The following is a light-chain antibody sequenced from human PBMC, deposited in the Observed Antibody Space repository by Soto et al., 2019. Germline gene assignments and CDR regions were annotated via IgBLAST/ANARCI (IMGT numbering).Light chain of an antibody. Sequence: QSVLTQPPSVSGAPGQRVTISCTGSSSNIGAGYGVHWYQLLPGTAPKLLIYANSDRPSGVPDRFSGSKSGSSASLAITGLRAEDEADYYCQSYDSSLSAVVFGGGTKLTVL. CDR2: ANS. V-gene: IGLV1-40*01. J-gene: IGLJ2*01. CDR1: SSNIGAGYG. CDR3: QSYDSSLSAVV.